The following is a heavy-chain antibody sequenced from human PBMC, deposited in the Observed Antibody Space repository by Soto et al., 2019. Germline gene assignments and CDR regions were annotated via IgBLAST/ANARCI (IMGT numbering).Heavy chain of an antibody. CDR1: GYTFTNYG. D-gene: IGHD3-22*01. V-gene: IGHV1-18*04. J-gene: IGHJ4*02. Sequence: ASVKVSCKASGYTFTNYGVTWVRQAPGQGLEWMGWISSYNGHTRYARNFQGRVTMTIDTSTNTAYVELRSLRSDDTDVYYCAGGYYHSFDYWGQGTLVTVSS. CDR2: ISSYNGHT. CDR3: AGGYYHSFDY.